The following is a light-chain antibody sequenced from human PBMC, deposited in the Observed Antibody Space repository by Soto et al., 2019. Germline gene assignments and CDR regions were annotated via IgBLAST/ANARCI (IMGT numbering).Light chain of an antibody. CDR2: GNN. V-gene: IGLV1-51*01. CDR1: SSNIGNNY. J-gene: IGLJ2*01. CDR3: GTWDSSLSTGL. Sequence: QSVLTQPPSVSAAPGQKVTISCSGSSSNIGNNYVSWYQQLAGTAPKLLIYGNNERPSGIPDRFSGSKSGTSATLGIAGLLTGDEADYFCGTWDSSLSTGLFGGGTKLTVL.